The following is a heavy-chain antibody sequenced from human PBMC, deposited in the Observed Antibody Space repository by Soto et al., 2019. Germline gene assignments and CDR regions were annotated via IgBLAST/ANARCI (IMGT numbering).Heavy chain of an antibody. CDR2: IYSGGST. J-gene: IGHJ6*02. D-gene: IGHD2-15*01. CDR3: ARAFVVAATYYYGMDV. CDR1: GFTVSSNY. V-gene: IGHV3-53*01. Sequence: EVQLVESGGGLIQPGGSLRLSCAASGFTVSSNYMSWVRQAPGKGLEWVSVIYSGGSTYYADSVKGRFTISRDNSKNTLYVQMNSLRAEDTAVYYCARAFVVAATYYYGMDVWGQGTTVTVSS.